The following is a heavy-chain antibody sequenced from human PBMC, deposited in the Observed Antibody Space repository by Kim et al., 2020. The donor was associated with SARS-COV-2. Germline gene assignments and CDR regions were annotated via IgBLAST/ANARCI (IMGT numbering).Heavy chain of an antibody. V-gene: IGHV3-30*18. CDR3: AKVYSSSSLWDA. CDR2: ISYDGSNK. CDR1: GFTFSSYG. J-gene: IGHJ5*02. D-gene: IGHD6-6*01. Sequence: GGSLRLSCAASGFTFSSYGMHWVRQAPGKGLEWVAVISYDGSNKYYADSVKGRFTISRDNSKNTLYLQMNSLRAEDTAVYYCAKVYSSSSLWDAWGQGTLVTVSS.